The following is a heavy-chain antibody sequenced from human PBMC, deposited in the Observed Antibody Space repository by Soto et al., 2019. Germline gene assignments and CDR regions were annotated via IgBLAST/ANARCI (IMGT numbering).Heavy chain of an antibody. CDR1: GFTFSKNW. Sequence: QLVESGGGQVQPGGSLRLSCVASGFTFSKNWMHWVRHVAGKGLEGVANLNVAGSHTEYADSVKGRCAISRDNSKNTVFLQMNRLRAEDSATYYCAREGRLNYGMDVWGPGTTVTVSS. J-gene: IGHJ6*02. CDR3: AREGRLNYGMDV. V-gene: IGHV3-74*03. CDR2: LNVAGSHT.